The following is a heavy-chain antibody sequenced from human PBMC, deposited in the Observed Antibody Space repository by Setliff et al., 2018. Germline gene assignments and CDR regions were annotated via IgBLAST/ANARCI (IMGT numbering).Heavy chain of an antibody. CDR2: LHRVGTF. V-gene: IGHV4-38-2*02. Sequence: SETLSLTCSVSGYSIITGYYWAWIRRLPGRGLEWIGSLHRVGTFFYSPSLRSRLTISVDTSKNQFSLKLRSVTAADTAVYYCARGGTFRYFDFWGQGAPVTVSS. CDR1: GYSIITGYY. J-gene: IGHJ4*02. D-gene: IGHD5-12*01. CDR3: ARGGTFRYFDF.